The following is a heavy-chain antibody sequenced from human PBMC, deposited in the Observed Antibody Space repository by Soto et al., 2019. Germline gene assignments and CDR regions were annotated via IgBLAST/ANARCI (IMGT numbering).Heavy chain of an antibody. CDR3: SKDPSTGPADY. CDR2: IGPTGNT. D-gene: IGHD3-9*01. CDR1: TQYG. J-gene: IGHJ4*02. V-gene: IGHV3-23*01. Sequence: GGSLRLSCTSFTQYGMSWIRRPPGKGLEWISTIGPTGNTHYADSVAGRFTISRDDSTNTLYLQMDSLRVDNTGVYYCSKDPSTGPADYWGQGTLVTVSS.